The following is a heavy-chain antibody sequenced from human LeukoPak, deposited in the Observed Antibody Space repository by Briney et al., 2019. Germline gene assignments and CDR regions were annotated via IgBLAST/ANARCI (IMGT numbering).Heavy chain of an antibody. V-gene: IGHV3-23*01. Sequence: GGSLRLSCAASGFTFSSYAMNWVRQAPGKGLEWVSAISGTGGSTYYADSVKGRFTISRDNSKNTLYLQMNSLRAEDTAVYYCASPRDSSGWYYFDYWAQGTLVTVSS. CDR2: ISGTGGST. J-gene: IGHJ4*01. D-gene: IGHD6-19*01. CDR1: GFTFSSYA. CDR3: ASPRDSSGWYYFDY.